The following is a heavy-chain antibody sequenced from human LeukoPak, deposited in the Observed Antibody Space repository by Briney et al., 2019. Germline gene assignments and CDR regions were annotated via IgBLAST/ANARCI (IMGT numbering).Heavy chain of an antibody. J-gene: IGHJ6*03. V-gene: IGHV3-9*01. Sequence: GRSLRLSCAASGFTFDDYAMHWVRQAPGKGLEWVSGISWNSGSIGYADSVKGRFTISRDNAKNSLYLQMNSLRAEDTALYYCAKDGSYYDFWSGYYTPYYYYVDVWGKGTTVTVSS. CDR2: ISWNSGSI. CDR3: AKDGSYYDFWSGYYTPYYYYVDV. D-gene: IGHD3-3*01. CDR1: GFTFDDYA.